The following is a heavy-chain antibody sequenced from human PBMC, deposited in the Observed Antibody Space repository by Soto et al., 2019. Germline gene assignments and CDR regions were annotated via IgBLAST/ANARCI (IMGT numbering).Heavy chain of an antibody. CDR2: IYYSGST. Sequence: SETLSLTCTVSGGSISSYYWSWIRQPPGKGLEWIGYIYYSGSTNYNPSLKSRVTISVDTSKNQFSLKLSSVTAADTAVYYCARALGAVSFDYWGQGTLVTVSS. CDR1: GGSISSYY. CDR3: ARALGAVSFDY. J-gene: IGHJ4*02. V-gene: IGHV4-59*01. D-gene: IGHD4-17*01.